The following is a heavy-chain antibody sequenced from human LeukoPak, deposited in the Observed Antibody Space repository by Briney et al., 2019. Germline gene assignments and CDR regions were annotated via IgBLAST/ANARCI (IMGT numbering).Heavy chain of an antibody. J-gene: IGHJ4*02. D-gene: IGHD2-21*02. CDR1: GGSISSSIFY. CDR3: ARMRTRVVTLFDY. Sequence: SETLSLTCTVSGGSISSSIFYWDWVRQPPGKGLEWIASVYYSGNTYYNPSLKSRVTISVDTSKNHFSLKLSSVTAADTAVYYCARMRTRVVTLFDYWGQGTLVTVSS. CDR2: VYYSGNT. V-gene: IGHV4-39*01.